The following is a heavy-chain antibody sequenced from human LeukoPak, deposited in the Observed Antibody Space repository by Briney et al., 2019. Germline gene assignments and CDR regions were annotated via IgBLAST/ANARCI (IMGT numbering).Heavy chain of an antibody. CDR3: ARSPGFGGRYYFDY. CDR2: IIPIFGTA. V-gene: IGHV1-69*13. Sequence: SVKVSCKASGGTFRSYAISWVRQAPRHGLEWMGGIIPIFGTANYAQKFQGRVTITADESTSTAYMELSSLRSEDTAVYYCARSPGFGGRYYFDYWGQGTLVTVSS. D-gene: IGHD3-16*01. CDR1: GGTFRSYA. J-gene: IGHJ4*02.